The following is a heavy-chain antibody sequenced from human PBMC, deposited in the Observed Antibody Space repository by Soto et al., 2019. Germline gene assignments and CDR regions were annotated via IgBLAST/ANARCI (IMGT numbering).Heavy chain of an antibody. CDR2: IIPIFGTA. V-gene: IGHV1-69*13. D-gene: IGHD2-15*01. CDR3: ARDECSGGSCYSKNYYYGMDV. J-gene: IGHJ6*02. CDR1: GGTFSRYA. Sequence: SVKVSCKASGGTFSRYAISWVRQAPGQGLEWMGGIIPIFGTANYAQKFQGRVTITADESTSTAYMELSSLRPEDTAVYYCARDECSGGSCYSKNYYYGMDVWGQGTTVTVSS.